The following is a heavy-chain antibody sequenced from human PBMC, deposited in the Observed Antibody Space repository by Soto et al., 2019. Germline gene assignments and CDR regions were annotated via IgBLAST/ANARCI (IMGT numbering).Heavy chain of an antibody. CDR2: ISAYNGNT. Sequence: ASVKVSCKASGYTFTSYGISWVRQAPGQGLEWMGWISAYNGNTNYAQKLQGRVTITADESTSTAYMELSSLRSEDTAVYYCARDLGVGGTHPFDYWGQGTLVTVSS. J-gene: IGHJ4*02. V-gene: IGHV1-18*04. CDR3: ARDLGVGGTHPFDY. D-gene: IGHD2-15*01. CDR1: GYTFTSYG.